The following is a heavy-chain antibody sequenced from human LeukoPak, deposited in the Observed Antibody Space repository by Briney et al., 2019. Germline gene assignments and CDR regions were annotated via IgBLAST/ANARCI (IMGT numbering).Heavy chain of an antibody. V-gene: IGHV3-7*03. CDR2: INPDGAVK. Sequence: PGRSLRLSCAASGFTFSSYAMHWVRQAPGKGLEWVASINPDGAVKYHAHSLKGRFTISRDNAENSLYLQMNSLRAEDTALYYCARDFAYSRLDSWGQGTLVTVSS. J-gene: IGHJ4*02. CDR1: GFTFSSYA. CDR3: ARDFAYSRLDS. D-gene: IGHD6-13*01.